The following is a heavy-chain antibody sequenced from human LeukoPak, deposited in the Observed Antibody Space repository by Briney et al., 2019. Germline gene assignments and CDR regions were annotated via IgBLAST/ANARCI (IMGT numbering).Heavy chain of an antibody. D-gene: IGHD2-2*01. Sequence: SETLSLTCTVSGGSISSYYWSWIRQPPGKGLEWIGYIYYSGSTNYNPSLKSRVTISVDTSKNQFSLKLSSVTAADTAVCYCARYCSSTSCPAPYAFDIWGQGTMVTVSS. CDR2: IYYSGST. CDR1: GGSISSYY. CDR3: ARYCSSTSCPAPYAFDI. J-gene: IGHJ3*02. V-gene: IGHV4-59*01.